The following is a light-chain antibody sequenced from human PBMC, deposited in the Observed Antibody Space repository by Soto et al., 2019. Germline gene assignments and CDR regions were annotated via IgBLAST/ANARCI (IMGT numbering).Light chain of an antibody. V-gene: IGKV1-5*03. Sequence: DIPMSQYKSTLSASVGDRVTITCRASQSISSWLAWYQQQPGKAPKLLLYKASTLKSGVPSRFSGSGSATEFSLTISSLLPDDFAAYYCQQYNTYSPERTFGQGTKVDI. CDR1: QSISSW. J-gene: IGKJ1*01. CDR3: QQYNTYSPERT. CDR2: KAS.